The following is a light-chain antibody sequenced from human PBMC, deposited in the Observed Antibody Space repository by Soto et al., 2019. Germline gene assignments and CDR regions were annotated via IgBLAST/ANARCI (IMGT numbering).Light chain of an antibody. V-gene: IGKV3-20*01. J-gene: IGKJ2*01. CDR3: HQYGSSPSYT. Sequence: EIVLMQSPDILSLSPGERATVSCRASETITNNDLAWYQQKPGQAPRLLLYGASTRPTGIPDRFSGSGSGTVFTLTIDRLEPEDCAVYFCHQYGSSPSYTFGQGTKLDIK. CDR2: GAS. CDR1: ETITNND.